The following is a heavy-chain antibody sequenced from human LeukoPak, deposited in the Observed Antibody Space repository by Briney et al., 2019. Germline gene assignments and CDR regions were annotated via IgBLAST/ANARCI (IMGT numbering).Heavy chain of an antibody. CDR3: ARVSGRFTWYFDL. J-gene: IGHJ2*01. CDR2: IYHSGST. Sequence: SETLSLTCTVSDYSISSSYYWGWIRQPPGKGLEWFGIIYHSGSTYYNPSLKSRVTISVDTSKNQFSLKLSSVTAADTAVYYCARVSGRFTWYFDLWGRGTLVTVFS. CDR1: DYSISSSYY. V-gene: IGHV4-38-2*02.